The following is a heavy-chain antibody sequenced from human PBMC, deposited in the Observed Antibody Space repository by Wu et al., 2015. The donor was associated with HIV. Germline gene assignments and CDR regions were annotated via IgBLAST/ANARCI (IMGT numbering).Heavy chain of an antibody. CDR1: GGTFSSYA. V-gene: IGHV1-69*05. CDR3: ARGTMGDSSGYPPFTDAFDI. J-gene: IGHJ3*02. D-gene: IGHD3-22*01. CDR2: IIPIFGTA. Sequence: QVQLVQSGAEVKKPGSSVKVSCKASGGTFSSYAISWVRQAPGQGLEWMGGIIPIFGTANYAQKFQGRVTITTDESTSTAYMELSSLRSEDTAVYYCARGTMGDSSGYPPFTDAFDIWGQGTMVTVSS.